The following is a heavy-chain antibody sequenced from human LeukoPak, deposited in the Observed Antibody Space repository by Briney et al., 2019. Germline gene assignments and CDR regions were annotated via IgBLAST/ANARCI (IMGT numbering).Heavy chain of an antibody. J-gene: IGHJ4*02. CDR2: IGSSGSYI. CDR3: ARRATTERGHSYGLDF. V-gene: IGHV3-21*01. D-gene: IGHD5-18*01. CDR1: GFTFSGYT. Sequence: GGSLRLSCAASGFTFSGYTMNWVRQAPGKGLEWVSSIGSSGSYIYYADSLTGRFTISRDNAKNSLYLQMNSLRAEDTAMYYCARRATTERGHSYGLDFWGQGTLVTVSS.